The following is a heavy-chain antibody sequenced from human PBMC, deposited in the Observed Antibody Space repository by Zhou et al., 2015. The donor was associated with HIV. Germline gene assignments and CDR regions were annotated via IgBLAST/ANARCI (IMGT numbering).Heavy chain of an antibody. CDR1: GFRFDDYA. D-gene: IGHD6-13*01. J-gene: IGHJ4*02. CDR2: VSWNGGSI. Sequence: EVQLVESGGGLVQPGRSLRLSCAASGFRFDDYAMHWVRHAPGKGLEWVSGVSWNGGSIGYADSVKGRFTISRDSAKNSLYLQMNSLRVEDTALYYCAKAQYSSSPLDYWGQGTLVTVSS. CDR3: AKAQYSSSPLDY. V-gene: IGHV3-9*01.